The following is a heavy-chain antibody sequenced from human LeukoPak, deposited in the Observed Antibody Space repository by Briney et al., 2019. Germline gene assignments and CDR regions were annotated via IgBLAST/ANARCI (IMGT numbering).Heavy chain of an antibody. D-gene: IGHD6-13*01. Sequence: SETLSLTCAVYGGSFSGYYWSWIRQPPGKGLEWNGEINHSGSTNYNPSLKSRVTISVDTSKNQFSLKLSSVTAADTAVYYCARGVRSSSWYRQDYYYYYGMDVWGQGTTVTVSS. J-gene: IGHJ6*02. V-gene: IGHV4-34*01. CDR1: GGSFSGYY. CDR3: ARGVRSSSWYRQDYYYYYGMDV. CDR2: INHSGST.